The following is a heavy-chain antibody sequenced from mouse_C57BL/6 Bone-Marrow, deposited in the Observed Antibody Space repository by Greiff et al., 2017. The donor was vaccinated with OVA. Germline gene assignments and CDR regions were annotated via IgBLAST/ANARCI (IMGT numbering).Heavy chain of an antibody. D-gene: IGHD1-1*01. CDR2: IWSGGST. V-gene: IGHV2-2*01. CDR1: GFSLTSYG. CDR3: ARNGYYYGSDYFDY. Sequence: VKVVESGPGLVQPSQSLSITCTVSGFSLTSYGVHWVRQSPGKGLEWLGVIWSGGSTDYNAAFISRLSISKDNSKSQVFFKMNSLQADDTAIYYCARNGYYYGSDYFDYWGQGTTLTVSS. J-gene: IGHJ2*01.